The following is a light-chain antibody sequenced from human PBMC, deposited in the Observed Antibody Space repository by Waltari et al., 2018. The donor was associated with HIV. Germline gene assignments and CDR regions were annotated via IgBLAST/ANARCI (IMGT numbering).Light chain of an antibody. CDR3: CSYAGSSNWV. Sequence: QSALTQPASVSGSPGQSITISCTGSSSDVGSYHLVSWYQPHPGKAPKPLIYEGINRPSGISNRFSGSKSGNTASLTISGLQAEDEADYYCCSYAGSSNWVFGGGTKLTVL. V-gene: IGLV2-23*01. CDR1: SSDVGSYHL. J-gene: IGLJ3*02. CDR2: EGI.